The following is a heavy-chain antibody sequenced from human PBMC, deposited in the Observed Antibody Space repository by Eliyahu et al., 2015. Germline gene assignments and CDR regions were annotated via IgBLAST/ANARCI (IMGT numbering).Heavy chain of an antibody. CDR1: GYSISSGSY. CDR2: ISHSGTT. V-gene: IGHV4-38-2*02. D-gene: IGHD6-25*01. CDR3: ARVVEYTSAGRWFDP. J-gene: IGHJ5*02. Sequence: QVQLQESGPGLVKPSETLSLTCTVSGYSISSGSYWGWIRQPPGKGLEWIGSISHSGTTYYNPSLKSRVTISLDTSKNQFSLKLSSVTAADTAVYKCARVVEYTSAGRWFDPWGQGTLVTVSS.